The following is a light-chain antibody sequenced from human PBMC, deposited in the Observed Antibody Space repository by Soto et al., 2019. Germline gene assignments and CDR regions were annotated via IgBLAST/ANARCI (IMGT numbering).Light chain of an antibody. V-gene: IGLV1-40*01. CDR1: RSNIGAGYD. Sequence: QSVLTQPPSVSGAPGQRVTISCTGSRSNIGAGYDVHWYQQLPGTAPKLLIHGDSNRPSGVPDRFSGSKSGTSASLAITGLQAEDEADYYCSSHTSSSTSYVFGTGTKVTVL. CDR2: GDS. J-gene: IGLJ1*01. CDR3: SSHTSSSTSYV.